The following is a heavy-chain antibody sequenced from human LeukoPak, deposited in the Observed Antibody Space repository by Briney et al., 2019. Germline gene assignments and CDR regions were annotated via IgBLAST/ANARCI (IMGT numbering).Heavy chain of an antibody. D-gene: IGHD6-13*01. J-gene: IGHJ5*02. V-gene: IGHV4-31*03. CDR2: IYYSGST. Sequence: SETLTLTCTVSGGSTSSGGYYWSWIRQHPGKGLEWIAYIYYSGSTYYNPSLKSRVTISVDTSKNQFSLKLSSVTAADTAVYYCARDCGSSSWYGDNWFDPWGQGTLVTVSS. CDR3: ARDCGSSSWYGDNWFDP. CDR1: GGSTSSGGYY.